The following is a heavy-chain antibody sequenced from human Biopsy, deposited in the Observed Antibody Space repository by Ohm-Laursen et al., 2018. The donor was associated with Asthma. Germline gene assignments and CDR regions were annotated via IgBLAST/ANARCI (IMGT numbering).Heavy chain of an antibody. D-gene: IGHD1-1*01. V-gene: IGHV3-30*03. J-gene: IGHJ6*02. CDR1: GFTFSTYG. Sequence: SLRLSCAASGFTFSTYGMHWVRQAPGKGLERVAVISYDGFNKDYGDSVKGRFTISRDNSKNMLYLQMNNLRAEDTAVYYCARDLGTTRMDVWGQGTTVTVSS. CDR3: ARDLGTTRMDV. CDR2: ISYDGFNK.